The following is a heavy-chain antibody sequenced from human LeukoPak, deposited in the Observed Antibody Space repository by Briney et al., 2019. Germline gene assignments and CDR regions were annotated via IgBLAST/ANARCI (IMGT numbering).Heavy chain of an antibody. CDR3: ASQLGATSL. CDR1: GGSISNRNYY. D-gene: IGHD1-26*01. Sequence: SETLSLTCSVSGGSISNRNYYWSWIRQPAGKGLGWIGRIYTSGSTNYNPSLKSRVTMSVDTSKNQFSLKLSSVTAADTAVYYCASQLGATSLWGQGTLVTVSS. CDR2: IYTSGST. V-gene: IGHV4-61*02. J-gene: IGHJ4*02.